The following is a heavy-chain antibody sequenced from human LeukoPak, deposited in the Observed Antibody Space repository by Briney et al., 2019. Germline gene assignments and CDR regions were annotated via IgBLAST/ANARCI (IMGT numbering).Heavy chain of an antibody. Sequence: GGSLRLSCAASGFTFSSYEMNWVRQAPGKGLEWVSYISSSGSTIYYADSVKGRFTISRDNAKNSLYLRMNSLRAEDTAVYYCARDDLAEQQPHWGQGTLVTVSS. CDR3: ARDDLAEQQPH. J-gene: IGHJ4*02. V-gene: IGHV3-48*03. CDR1: GFTFSSYE. D-gene: IGHD6-13*01. CDR2: ISSSGSTI.